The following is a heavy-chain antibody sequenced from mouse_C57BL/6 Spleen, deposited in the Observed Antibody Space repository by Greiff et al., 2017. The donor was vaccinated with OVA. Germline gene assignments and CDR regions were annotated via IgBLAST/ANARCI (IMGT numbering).Heavy chain of an antibody. Sequence: EVKLVESGGGLVQPGGSMKLSCVASGFTFSNYWMNWVRQSPEKGLEWVAQIRLKSDNYATHYAESVKGRFTISRDDSKSSVYLQMNNLRAEDTGIYYCTGGELLWSPGNYAMDYWGQGTSVTVSS. J-gene: IGHJ4*01. CDR1: GFTFSNYW. V-gene: IGHV6-3*01. CDR2: IRLKSDNYAT. D-gene: IGHD2-1*01. CDR3: TGGELLWSPGNYAMDY.